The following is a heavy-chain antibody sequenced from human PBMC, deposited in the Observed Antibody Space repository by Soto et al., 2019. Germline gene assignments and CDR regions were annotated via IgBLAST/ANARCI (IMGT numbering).Heavy chain of an antibody. Sequence: QVQLQESGPGLVKPSGTLSLTCAVSGGSISSSNWWSWVRQPPGKGLEWIGEIYHSGSTNYNPSLKSRVTISVDKSTNQFALKLSSVTAADTAVYYCASGEAPGINWGGWYFDLWGRGTLVTVSS. V-gene: IGHV4-4*02. CDR1: GGSISSSNW. D-gene: IGHD7-27*01. CDR2: IYHSGST. J-gene: IGHJ2*01. CDR3: ASGEAPGINWGGWYFDL.